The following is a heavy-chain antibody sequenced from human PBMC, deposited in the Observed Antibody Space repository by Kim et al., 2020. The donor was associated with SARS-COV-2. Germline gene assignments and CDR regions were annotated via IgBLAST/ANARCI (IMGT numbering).Heavy chain of an antibody. J-gene: IGHJ4*02. D-gene: IGHD3-22*01. Sequence: SETLSLTCAVSGGSISSRSHYWDWIRQPPGKGLEWIGSIFYSGNTYYNPSLQSRVTISVDTSKNQFSLNLSSVTAADTAMYWCARRRGYARIDYWGQGSL. V-gene: IGHV4-39*01. CDR1: GGSISSRSHY. CDR3: ARRRGYARIDY. CDR2: IFYSGNT.